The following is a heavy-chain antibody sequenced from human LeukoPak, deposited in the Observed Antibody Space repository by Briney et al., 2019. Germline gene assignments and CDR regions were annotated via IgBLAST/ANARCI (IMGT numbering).Heavy chain of an antibody. J-gene: IGHJ5*02. Sequence: GGSLRLSCAASGFTFDDYGMSWVRQAPGKGLEWVSGINWNGGSTGYADSVKGRFTISRDNAKSTLFLQMSSLRGEDTAAYYCARADQYGYATWGQGTLVTVSS. CDR2: INWNGGST. V-gene: IGHV3-20*04. D-gene: IGHD5-18*01. CDR3: ARADQYGYAT. CDR1: GFTFDDYG.